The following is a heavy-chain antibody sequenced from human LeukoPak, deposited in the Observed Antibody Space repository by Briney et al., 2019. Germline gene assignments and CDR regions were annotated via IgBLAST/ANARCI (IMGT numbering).Heavy chain of an antibody. D-gene: IGHD7-27*01. CDR3: ARGPPNWGYDY. CDR1: GYTSSSYG. CDR2: ISTYNGNT. J-gene: IGHJ4*02. V-gene: IGHV1-18*01. Sequence: ASVKVSCKSSGYTSSSYGISWMRQAPGQGLEWMGWISTYNGNTNYAQKFHGRVTMTTDTSTSTAYMELSSLRSDDTAVYYCARGPPNWGYDYWGPGTLVTVSS.